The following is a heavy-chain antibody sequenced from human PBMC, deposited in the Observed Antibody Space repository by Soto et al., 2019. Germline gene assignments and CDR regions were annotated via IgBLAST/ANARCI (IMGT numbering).Heavy chain of an antibody. V-gene: IGHV3-11*05. D-gene: IGHD2-15*01. J-gene: IGHJ6*02. CDR1: GFTFSDYH. CDR2: ISGSSSYT. Sequence: GGSLRLSCAASGFTFSDYHMTWIRQAPGKGLEWVSYISGSSSYTNYADSVKGRFTISRDNAKNSLYLQMNSLRAEDTAVYYCARGWRAAGMDVWGQGTTVTVSS. CDR3: ARGWRAAGMDV.